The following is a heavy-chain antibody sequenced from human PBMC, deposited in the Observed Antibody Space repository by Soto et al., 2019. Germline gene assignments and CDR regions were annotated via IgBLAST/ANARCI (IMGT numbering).Heavy chain of an antibody. D-gene: IGHD2-15*01. CDR3: ARDPDYCSGGRCYDYYYYGMDV. CDR2: IIPIFGTA. CDR1: GGTFSSYA. Sequence: SVKVSCKASGGTFSSYAISWVRQAPGQGLEWMGGIIPIFGTANYAQKFQGRVTITADESTSTAYMELSSLRSEDTAVYYCARDPDYCSGGRCYDYYYYGMDVWGQGTTVTVS. V-gene: IGHV1-69*13. J-gene: IGHJ6*02.